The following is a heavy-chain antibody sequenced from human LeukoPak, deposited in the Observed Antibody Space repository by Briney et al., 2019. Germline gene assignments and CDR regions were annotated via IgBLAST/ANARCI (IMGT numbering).Heavy chain of an antibody. Sequence: PSETLSLTCTISGGSISSGDYYWRWIRQPPGKSLEWIGYIYYSGSTYYNPSLKSRVTISVDTSKNPFSLKLSSVTAADTAVYYCARLDGLRGYCSSTSCDAIPPVDPWGQGTLVTVSS. V-gene: IGHV4-30-4*08. J-gene: IGHJ5*02. CDR3: ARLDGLRGYCSSTSCDAIPPVDP. D-gene: IGHD2-2*01. CDR2: IYYSGST. CDR1: GGSISSGDYY.